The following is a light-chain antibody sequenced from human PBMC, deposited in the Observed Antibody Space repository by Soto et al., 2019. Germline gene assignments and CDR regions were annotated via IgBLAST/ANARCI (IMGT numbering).Light chain of an antibody. J-gene: IGLJ2*01. CDR3: SAYAGRNNLI. CDR2: EAT. CDR1: SSDVGGYDY. Sequence: QSALTQPPSASGSHGQSVTISCTGTSSDVGGYDYVSWYQQHPGKAPKLMIYEATKRTSGVPDRFSGSKSGNTASLTVSGLQDEDEAHYYCSAYAGRNNLIFGGGTKLTVL. V-gene: IGLV2-8*01.